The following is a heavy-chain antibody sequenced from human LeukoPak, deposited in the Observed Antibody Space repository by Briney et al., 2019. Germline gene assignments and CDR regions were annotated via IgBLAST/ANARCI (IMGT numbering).Heavy chain of an antibody. V-gene: IGHV3-64*01. CDR3: AREALGSGWYDDAFDI. CDR1: GFTFSSYV. CDR2: ISSNGGST. Sequence: GGSLRLSCAASGFTFSSYVMHWVRQAPGKGLEYVSAISSNGGSTYYANSVKGRFTISRDNSKNTLYLQMGSLRAEDVAVYYCAREALGSGWYDDAFDIWGQGTMVTVSS. J-gene: IGHJ3*02. D-gene: IGHD6-19*01.